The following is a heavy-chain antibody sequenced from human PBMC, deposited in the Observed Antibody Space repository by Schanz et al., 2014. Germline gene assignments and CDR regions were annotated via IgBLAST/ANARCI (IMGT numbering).Heavy chain of an antibody. D-gene: IGHD3-9*01. CDR2: INPSVGNT. Sequence: QVQLVQSGGEVKKPGASVKVSCEASGYTFTSYYIHWFRQAPGQGLEWMGLINPSVGNTNYAQKFRGRVTMTRDTSTSTVYMELSSLRSEDTAVYYCAKVDRTRYYAMDVWGQGTTVTVSS. J-gene: IGHJ6*02. CDR3: AKVDRTRYYAMDV. V-gene: IGHV1-46*01. CDR1: GYTFTSYY.